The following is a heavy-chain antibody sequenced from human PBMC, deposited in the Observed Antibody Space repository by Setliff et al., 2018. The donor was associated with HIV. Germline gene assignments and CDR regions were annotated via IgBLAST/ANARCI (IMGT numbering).Heavy chain of an antibody. Sequence: SCAASGFTFSSYALHWVRQAPGKGLEYVSAISSNGGSTYYADSVKGRFTISRDNSKNTLYLQMGSLRAEDMAVYYCARVREMATIGGAFDIWGQGTMVTVSS. CDR3: ARVREMATIGGAFDI. CDR2: ISSNGGST. V-gene: IGHV3-64*02. J-gene: IGHJ3*02. CDR1: GFTFSSYA. D-gene: IGHD5-12*01.